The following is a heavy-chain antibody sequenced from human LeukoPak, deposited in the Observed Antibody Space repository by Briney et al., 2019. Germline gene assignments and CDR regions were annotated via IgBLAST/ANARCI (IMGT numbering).Heavy chain of an antibody. CDR3: VRFYGDYS. V-gene: IGHV3-30*02. CDR1: GFTFDDYA. Sequence: GGSLRLSCAASGFTFDDYAMHWVRQAPWKGLEWVAFIRYDGSNKYYADSVKGRFTISRDNSKNTLYLQMNSLRSEDTAVYYCVRFYGDYSWGLGTLVTVSS. J-gene: IGHJ4*02. D-gene: IGHD4-17*01. CDR2: IRYDGSNK.